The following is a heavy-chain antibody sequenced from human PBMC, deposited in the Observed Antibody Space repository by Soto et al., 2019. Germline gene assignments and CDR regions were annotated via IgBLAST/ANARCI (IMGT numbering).Heavy chain of an antibody. D-gene: IGHD2-2*01. CDR3: ARADIVVVPAATILYNWFDP. CDR2: MNPNSGNT. J-gene: IGHJ5*02. V-gene: IGHV1-8*01. CDR1: GYTFTSYD. Sequence: ASVKVSCKASGYTFTSYDINWVRQATGQGLEWMGWMNPNSGNTGYAQKFQGRVTMTRNTSISTAYMELSSLRSEDTAVYYCARADIVVVPAATILYNWFDPWDQGTLVTVSS.